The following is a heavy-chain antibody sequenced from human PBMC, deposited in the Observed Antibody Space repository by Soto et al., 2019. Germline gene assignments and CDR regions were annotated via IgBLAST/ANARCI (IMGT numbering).Heavy chain of an antibody. CDR2: ISDTGGRT. V-gene: IGHV3-23*01. CDR1: GFAFSNYA. CDR3: AKLEYDILTDYHK. J-gene: IGHJ4*02. Sequence: GGSLRLSCAASGFAFSNYAMSWVRQAPGKGLEWVSGISDTGGRTYYEDSAKGRFTISRDNSKSTLYLQMNSLRAEDTAVYYCAKLEYDILTDYHKWGQGTLVTVSS. D-gene: IGHD3-9*01.